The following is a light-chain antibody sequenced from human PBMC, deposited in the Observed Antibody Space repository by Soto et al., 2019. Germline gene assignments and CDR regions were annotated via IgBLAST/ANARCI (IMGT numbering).Light chain of an antibody. J-gene: IGKJ4*01. CDR2: LGS. CDR3: MQALQTPVT. Sequence: DIVMTQSPLSLPVTPGEPASISCRSSQSLLHSNGYNCLDWYLQKPGQSPQLLIYLGSNRASGVPDRFSGSGSGTDFTLKISRVEAEDVSVYYCMQALQTPVTFGGGTKVEIK. V-gene: IGKV2-28*01. CDR1: QSLLHSNGYNC.